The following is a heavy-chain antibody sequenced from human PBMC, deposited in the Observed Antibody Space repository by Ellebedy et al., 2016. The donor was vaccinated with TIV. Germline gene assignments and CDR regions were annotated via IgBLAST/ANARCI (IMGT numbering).Heavy chain of an antibody. Sequence: MPSETLSLTCTVSGGSISSYYWSWIRQPAGKGLEWIGRIYTSGSTNYNPSLKSRVTMSVDTSKNQFSLKLSPVTAADTAVYYCAGSQMHEFGSYPGFDYWGQGTLVTVSS. CDR3: AGSQMHEFGSYPGFDY. J-gene: IGHJ4*02. CDR1: GGSISSYY. V-gene: IGHV4-4*07. D-gene: IGHD1-26*01. CDR2: IYTSGST.